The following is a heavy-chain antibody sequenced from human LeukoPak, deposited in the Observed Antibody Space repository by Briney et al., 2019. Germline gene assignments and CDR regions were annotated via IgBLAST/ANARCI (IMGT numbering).Heavy chain of an antibody. CDR3: ARDNYDSSTPYYFDY. V-gene: IGHV3-21*01. CDR2: ISSGGTYI. J-gene: IGHJ4*02. CDR1: GFTFSGYT. Sequence: GGSLRLSCAASGFTFSGYTMNWVRQAPGKGLEWVSSISSGGTYIYYADSVKGRFTVSRDNAKNSLYLQMNSLRAEDTAVYYCARDNYDSSTPYYFDYWGQGTLVTVSS. D-gene: IGHD3-22*01.